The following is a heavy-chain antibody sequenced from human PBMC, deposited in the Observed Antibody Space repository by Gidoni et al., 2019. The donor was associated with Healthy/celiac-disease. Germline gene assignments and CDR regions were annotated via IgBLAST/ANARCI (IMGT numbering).Heavy chain of an antibody. J-gene: IGHJ6*02. CDR2: IYYSGST. CDR1: GGSISSGGYY. D-gene: IGHD4-17*01. V-gene: IGHV4-31*03. Sequence: QVQLQESGPGLVKPSQTRSLTSTVSGGSISSGGYYWSWIRQHPGKGLEWIGYIYYSGSTNYNPTLKSRVTISVDTSKNQFPLKRSSVTAADTAVYYCASHMTTVTTPYSPYYYGMDVWGQGTTVTVSS. CDR3: ASHMTTVTTPYSPYYYGMDV.